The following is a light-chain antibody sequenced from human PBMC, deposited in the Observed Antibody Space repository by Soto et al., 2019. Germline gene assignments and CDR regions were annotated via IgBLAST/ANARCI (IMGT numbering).Light chain of an antibody. CDR1: QSLVSSDGNTF. CDR3: MQGTYWPGT. J-gene: IGKJ1*01. V-gene: IGKV2-30*01. CDR2: KIF. Sequence: EVVVTQSPPALSVTVGQSASISCRSSQSLVSSDGNTFLNWFHQRPGQSPRRLIYKIFIRDSGVPDRFSGSGSGTDFTLQISRVEAEDVGVFFCMQGTYWPGTFGQGPRLEIK.